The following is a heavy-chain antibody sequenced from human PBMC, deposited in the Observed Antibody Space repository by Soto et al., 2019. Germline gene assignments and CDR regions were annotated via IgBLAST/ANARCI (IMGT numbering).Heavy chain of an antibody. CDR2: ISPYNGDT. J-gene: IGHJ5*02. V-gene: IGHV1-18*01. CDR3: VRDAASGYRGWWDP. CDR1: GYTFTSYG. D-gene: IGHD5-18*01. Sequence: QVQLVQSGTEVMKPGASVMVSCKTSGYTFTSYGISWVRQAPGQGLEWMGLISPYNGDTIYARKFQGRVIVTADTATSTVYMELRSLRSDDTAVYYCVRDAASGYRGWWDPWGQGTLVTVSS.